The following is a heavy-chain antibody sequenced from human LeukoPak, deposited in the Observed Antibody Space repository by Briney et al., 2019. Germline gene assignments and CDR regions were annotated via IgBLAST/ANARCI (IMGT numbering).Heavy chain of an antibody. D-gene: IGHD3-22*01. CDR1: GFTFSDYY. CDR3: ARDLTHRRNYDNSGYQIVPAF. Sequence: GGSLRLSCAASGFTFSDYYMSWIRQAPGKGLEWVSYISSSGSTIYYADSVKGRFTISRDNAKNSLYLQMNSLRSDDTAVYYCARDLTHRRNYDNSGYQIVPAFWGQGTLVTVSS. J-gene: IGHJ4*02. V-gene: IGHV3-11*01. CDR2: ISSSGSTI.